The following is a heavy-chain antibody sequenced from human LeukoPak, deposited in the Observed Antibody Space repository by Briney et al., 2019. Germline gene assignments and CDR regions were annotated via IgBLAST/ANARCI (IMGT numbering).Heavy chain of an antibody. CDR2: IIPIFGTA. D-gene: IGHD2-15*01. V-gene: IGHV1-69*13. J-gene: IGHJ4*02. CDR1: GGTFSSYA. Sequence: SVKVSCKASGGTFSSYAISWVRQAPGQGLEWMGGIIPIFGTANYAQKFQGRVTITADESTSTAYMELSSLRSGDTAVYYCARSPGYCSGGNCYSDYWGQGTLVTVSS. CDR3: ARSPGYCSGGNCYSDY.